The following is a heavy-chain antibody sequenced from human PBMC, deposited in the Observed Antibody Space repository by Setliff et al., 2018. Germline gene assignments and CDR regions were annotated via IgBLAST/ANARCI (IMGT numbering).Heavy chain of an antibody. CDR2: IYYSGST. CDR3: ARGGDSGSYFLANHDAFDI. CDR1: GGSISSSSYY. J-gene: IGHJ3*02. D-gene: IGHD1-26*01. V-gene: IGHV4-39*07. Sequence: SETLSLTCTVSGGSISSSSYYWGWIRQPPGKGLEWIGSIYYSGSTYYNPSLKSRVTISVDTSKNQFSLKLSSVTAADTAVYYCARGGDSGSYFLANHDAFDIWGQGTMGTVSS.